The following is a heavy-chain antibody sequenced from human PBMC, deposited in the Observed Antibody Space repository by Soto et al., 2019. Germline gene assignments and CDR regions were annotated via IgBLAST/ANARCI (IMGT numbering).Heavy chain of an antibody. CDR3: ARDDVSMVTTFLDY. J-gene: IGHJ4*02. CDR1: GFPFNNYA. D-gene: IGHD2-21*02. Sequence: GGSLRLSCAASGFPFNNYAMHWVRQSPGKGLEWVAVIWHDGSNEHYADSVKGRFRIARDNSNNTLYLQMNSLRGEDTALYYCARDDVSMVTTFLDYWGLGTLVTVSS. CDR2: IWHDGSNE. V-gene: IGHV3-33*01.